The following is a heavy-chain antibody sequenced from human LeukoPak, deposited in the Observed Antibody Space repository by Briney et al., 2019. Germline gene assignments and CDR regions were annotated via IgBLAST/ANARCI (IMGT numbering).Heavy chain of an antibody. V-gene: IGHV3-30*18. CDR1: GGSISSTN. D-gene: IGHD3-22*01. CDR2: ISYDGSNK. J-gene: IGHJ4*02. Sequence: LSLTCDVSGGSISSTNWWSWVRQPPGQGLEWVAVISYDGSNKYYADSVKGRFTISRDNSKNTLYLQMNSLRAEDTAVYYCAKDNPPLGDYYYDTSGYSAGWDYWGQGTLVTVSS. CDR3: AKDNPPLGDYYYDTSGYSAGWDY.